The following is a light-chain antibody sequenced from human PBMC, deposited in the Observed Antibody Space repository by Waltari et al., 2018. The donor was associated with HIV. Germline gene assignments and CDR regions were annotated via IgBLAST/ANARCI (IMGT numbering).Light chain of an antibody. CDR2: DVT. V-gene: IGLV2-11*01. CDR1: SSDVGGYNY. CDR3: CSYAGIYTFL. Sequence: QSALTQPRSVSGSPGQSVTISCTGTSSDVGGYNYASWYQQHPGKAPQLMIYDVTKRPSGVPDRFSGSKSGNTASLTISGLQAEDEADYYCCSYAGIYTFLFGGGTKLTVL. J-gene: IGLJ2*01.